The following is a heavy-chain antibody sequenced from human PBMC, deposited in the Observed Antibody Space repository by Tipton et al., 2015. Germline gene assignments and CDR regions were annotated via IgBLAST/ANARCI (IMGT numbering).Heavy chain of an antibody. J-gene: IGHJ4*02. CDR1: AYSISSDYY. V-gene: IGHV4-38-2*01. D-gene: IGHD3-9*01. CDR2: ISHSGNT. Sequence: LRLSRAVSAYSISSDYYWGWIRQPPGKGLEWIGSISHSGNTYYNPSLKSRVTMSRDTSKNQFSLKLTSVTAADTAVYYCACQDYDSLTRDYQTVDYWGQGALVTVPS. CDR3: ACQDYDSLTRDYQTVDY.